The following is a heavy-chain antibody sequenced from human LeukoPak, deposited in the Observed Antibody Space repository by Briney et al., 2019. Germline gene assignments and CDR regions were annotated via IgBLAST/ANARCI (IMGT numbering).Heavy chain of an antibody. J-gene: IGHJ3*02. Sequence: GGSLRLSCAASGFTFSSYGMHWVRQAPGKGLEWVAVISYDGSNKYYADSVKGRFTISRDNSKNTLYLQMNSLRAEDTAVYYCAKVRIGPSSTSANRASDAFDIWGQGTMVTVSS. D-gene: IGHD2-2*01. V-gene: IGHV3-30*18. CDR1: GFTFSSYG. CDR3: AKVRIGPSSTSANRASDAFDI. CDR2: ISYDGSNK.